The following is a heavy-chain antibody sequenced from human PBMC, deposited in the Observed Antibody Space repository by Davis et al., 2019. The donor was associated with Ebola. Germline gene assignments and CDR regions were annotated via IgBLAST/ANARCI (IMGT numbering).Heavy chain of an antibody. D-gene: IGHD3-3*01. CDR3: AGRYYDHDY. V-gene: IGHV4-59*08. Sequence: SETLSLTCTVSSGSISGYYWSRIRQPPGKGLEWIGYIHYGGTTNYNPSLKSRVTISVDTSRNQFSLRLSSVTAADTAVYYCAGRYYDHDYWGQGTLVTVSS. CDR1: SGSISGYY. CDR2: IHYGGTT. J-gene: IGHJ4*02.